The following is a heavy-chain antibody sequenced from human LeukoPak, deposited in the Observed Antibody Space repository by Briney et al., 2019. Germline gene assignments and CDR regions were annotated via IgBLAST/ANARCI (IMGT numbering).Heavy chain of an antibody. Sequence: SGGSLRLSCAASGFTLSSYAMSWVRQAPGKGLEWVSAISGSGGSTYYADSVKGRFTISRDNSKNTLYLQMNSLRAEDTAVYYCAKDLRGYSGYDPTGWFDPWGQGTLVTVSS. J-gene: IGHJ5*02. CDR3: AKDLRGYSGYDPTGWFDP. CDR2: ISGSGGST. V-gene: IGHV3-23*01. D-gene: IGHD5-12*01. CDR1: GFTLSSYA.